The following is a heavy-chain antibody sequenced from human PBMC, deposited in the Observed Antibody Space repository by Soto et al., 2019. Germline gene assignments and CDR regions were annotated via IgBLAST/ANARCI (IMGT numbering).Heavy chain of an antibody. CDR3: ARDTGRARPGRGGPFDY. V-gene: IGHV1-2*04. Sequence: QVQLVQSGAEVKKPGASVKVSCKASGYTFTGYYMHWVRQAPGQGLEWMGWINPNSGGTNYAQKFQGWVTMTRDTSISTAYMELSRLRSDDTAVYYCARDTGRARPGRGGPFDYWGQGTLVTVSS. D-gene: IGHD6-6*01. CDR1: GYTFTGYY. J-gene: IGHJ4*02. CDR2: INPNSGGT.